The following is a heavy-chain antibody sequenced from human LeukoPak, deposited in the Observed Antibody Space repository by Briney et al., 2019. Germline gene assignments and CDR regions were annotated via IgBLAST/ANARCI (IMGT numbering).Heavy chain of an antibody. J-gene: IGHJ6*02. Sequence: GASVKVSCKASGYTFTGYYMHWVRQAPGQGLEWMGWINLNSGGTNYEQKFQGKVTMTRDTSISTAYMELSRLRSDDTAVYYCAREYYYGSGSYYAPDYYYYYGMDVWGQGTTVTVSS. CDR1: GYTFTGYY. CDR3: AREYYYGSGSYYAPDYYYYYGMDV. CDR2: INLNSGGT. V-gene: IGHV1-2*02. D-gene: IGHD3-10*01.